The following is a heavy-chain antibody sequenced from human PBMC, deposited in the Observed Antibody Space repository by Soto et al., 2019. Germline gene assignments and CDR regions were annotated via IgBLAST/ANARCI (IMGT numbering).Heavy chain of an antibody. V-gene: IGHV4-59*01. CDR3: ARDQVTIFGVVPTGWFDP. CDR2: IYYSGST. J-gene: IGHJ5*02. D-gene: IGHD3-3*01. CDR1: GGSISSYY. Sequence: SETLSLTCTVSGGSISSYYWSWIRQPPGKGLEWIGYIYYSGSTNYNPSLKSRVTIPVDTSKNQFSLKLSSVTAADTAVYYCARDQVTIFGVVPTGWFDPWGQGTLVTVSS.